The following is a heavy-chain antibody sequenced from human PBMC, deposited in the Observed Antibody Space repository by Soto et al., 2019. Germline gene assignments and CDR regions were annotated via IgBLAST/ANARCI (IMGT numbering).Heavy chain of an antibody. CDR3: ARWSYYGSGSYYRYYYGMDV. J-gene: IGHJ6*02. CDR2: INHSGST. Sequence: SETLSLTCAVYGGSFSGYYWIWIRQPPGKGLEWIGEINHSGSTNYNPSLKSRVTISVDTPKNQFSLKLSSVTAADTAVYYCARWSYYGSGSYYRYYYGMDVWGQGTTVTVSS. CDR1: GGSFSGYY. D-gene: IGHD3-10*01. V-gene: IGHV4-34*01.